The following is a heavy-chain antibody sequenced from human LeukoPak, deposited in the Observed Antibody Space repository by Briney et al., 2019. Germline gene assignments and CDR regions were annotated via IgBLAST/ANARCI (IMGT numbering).Heavy chain of an antibody. CDR2: IYASGGA. CDR1: GFDVNDNF. J-gene: IGHJ4*02. V-gene: IGHV3-53*01. CDR3: VRRHDY. Sequence: GGSLRLSCVASGFDVNDNFMIWVRQAPGQGLEWISIIYASGGAYHSESVKGRFSAFRDTSKNTIFLQMNNLRADDTAMYYCVRRHDYWGQGTLVTVSS.